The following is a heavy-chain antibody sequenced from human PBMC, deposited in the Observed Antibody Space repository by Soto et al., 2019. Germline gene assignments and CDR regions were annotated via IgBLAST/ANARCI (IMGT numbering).Heavy chain of an antibody. J-gene: IGHJ3*01. D-gene: IGHD2-2*01. CDR1: GYSFTNYW. Sequence: GAEVKKPGESLRISCKGSGYSFTNYWIGWVRQMPGKGLEWMGIIYPGDSDTRYSPSFQGQVTISADKSISTTYLQWSSLKASDTAMYYCATGKGYCSSTSCLNAFDVWGQGTMVTVSS. CDR3: ATGKGYCSSTSCLNAFDV. V-gene: IGHV5-51*03. CDR2: IYPGDSDT.